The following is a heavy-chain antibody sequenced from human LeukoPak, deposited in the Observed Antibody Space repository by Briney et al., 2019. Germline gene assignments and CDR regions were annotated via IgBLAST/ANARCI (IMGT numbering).Heavy chain of an antibody. CDR2: INPSGGST. J-gene: IGHJ5*02. Sequence: ASVKVSCKASGYTFTSYYMHWVRQAPGQGLEWMGIINPSGGSTSYAQKFQGRVTMTRDMSTNTVYMELSSLRSEDTAVYYCARDERGYCSSTSCYKVFGWFDPWGQGTLVTVSS. CDR3: ARDERGYCSSTSCYKVFGWFDP. CDR1: GYTFTSYY. D-gene: IGHD2-2*02. V-gene: IGHV1-46*01.